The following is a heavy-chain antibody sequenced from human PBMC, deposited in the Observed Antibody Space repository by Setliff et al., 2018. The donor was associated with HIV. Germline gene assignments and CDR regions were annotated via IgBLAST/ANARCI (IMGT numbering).Heavy chain of an antibody. CDR1: GGTFSSYG. J-gene: IGHJ6*02. V-gene: IGHV1-69*13. D-gene: IGHD2-2*01. Sequence: SVKVSCKASGGTFSSYGISWVRQAPGQGLEWMGGIIPIFGTANYAQKFQGRVTITADESTSTAYMELSSLRSEDTAVYYCGVADCSSTSCYYYYYYGMDVWGQGTTVTVSS. CDR3: GVADCSSTSCYYYYYYGMDV. CDR2: IIPIFGTA.